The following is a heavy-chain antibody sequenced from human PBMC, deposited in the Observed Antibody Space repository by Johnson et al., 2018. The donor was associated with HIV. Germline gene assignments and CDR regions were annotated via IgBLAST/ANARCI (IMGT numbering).Heavy chain of an antibody. CDR2: IWYDGSTK. V-gene: IGHV3-33*08. CDR1: GFTFSSYG. J-gene: IGHJ3*02. CDR3: MLRTHAEKAFDI. Sequence: VQLVESGGGVVQPGRSLRLSCAASGFTFSSYGMHWVRQAPGKGLEWVAVIWYDGSTKYYADSVKGRFTISRDNSKNTLYLQMNSLRAEDTAVYYCMLRTHAEKAFDIWGQGTMVTVSS. D-gene: IGHD2-8*01.